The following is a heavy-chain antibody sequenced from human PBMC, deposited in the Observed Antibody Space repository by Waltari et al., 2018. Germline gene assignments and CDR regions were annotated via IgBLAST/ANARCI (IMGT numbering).Heavy chain of an antibody. Sequence: QVQLQESGPGLVKPSETLSLTCTVSGGSISSYYWSWIRQPPGKGLEWIGYIYYSGSTNYNPSRKSRVTISVDTSKNQFSLKLSSVTAADTAVYYCARKGASSSGFDYWGQGTLVTVSS. CDR2: IYYSGST. CDR1: GGSISSYY. D-gene: IGHD6-19*01. J-gene: IGHJ4*02. CDR3: ARKGASSSGFDY. V-gene: IGHV4-59*01.